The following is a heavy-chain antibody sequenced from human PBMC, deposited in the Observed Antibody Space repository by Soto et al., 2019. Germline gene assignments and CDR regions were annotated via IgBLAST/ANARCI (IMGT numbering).Heavy chain of an antibody. J-gene: IGHJ4*02. V-gene: IGHV1-69*13. D-gene: IGHD6-13*01. Sequence: ASVKVSCKASGGTFSSYAISWVRQAPGQGLEWMGGIIPIFGTANYAQKFQGRVTITADESTSTAYMELSSLRSEDTAVYYCARDSSSWGHWSYWGQGTLVTVSS. CDR1: GGTFSSYA. CDR3: ARDSSSWGHWSY. CDR2: IIPIFGTA.